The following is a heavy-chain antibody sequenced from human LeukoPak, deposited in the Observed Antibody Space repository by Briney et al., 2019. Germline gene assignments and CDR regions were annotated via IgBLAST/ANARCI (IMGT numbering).Heavy chain of an antibody. CDR2: INSDGSST. V-gene: IGHV3-74*01. Sequence: GGSLRPSCAPPGFTFSSYWMHWVRQAPGKGLGWVSRINSDGSSTSYADSVKGRFTISRDNATNTLHLQMNSLRAEATAVYYCARDVSRGWFDPWGQGTLVTVSS. CDR3: ARDVSRGWFDP. D-gene: IGHD3-10*01. CDR1: GFTFSSYW. J-gene: IGHJ5*02.